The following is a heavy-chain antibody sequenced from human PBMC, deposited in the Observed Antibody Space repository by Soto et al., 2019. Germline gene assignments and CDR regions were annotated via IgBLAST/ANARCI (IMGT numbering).Heavy chain of an antibody. V-gene: IGHV3-48*02. CDR3: ARDYCTNGVCYPKFDY. J-gene: IGHJ4*02. CDR1: GFTFSSYS. D-gene: IGHD2-8*01. Sequence: EVQLVESGGGLVQPGGSLRLSCAASGFTFSSYSMNWVRQAPGKGLEWVSYISSSSSTIYYAVSVKGRFTISRDNAKNSLYLQMNSLRDEDTAVYYCARDYCTNGVCYPKFDYWGQGTLVTVSS. CDR2: ISSSSSTI.